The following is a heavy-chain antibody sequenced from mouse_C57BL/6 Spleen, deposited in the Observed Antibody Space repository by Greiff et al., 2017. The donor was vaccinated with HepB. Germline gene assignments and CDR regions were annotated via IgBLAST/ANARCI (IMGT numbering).Heavy chain of an antibody. J-gene: IGHJ3*01. CDR1: GYSFTGYY. Sequence: EVKLQESGPELVKPGASVKISCKASGYSFTGYYMNWVKQSPEKSLEWIGESNPSTGGTTYNQKFKAKATLTVDKSSSTAYMQLKSLTSEDSAVYYCARHGYALAYWGQGTLVTVSA. V-gene: IGHV1-42*01. CDR2: SNPSTGGT. D-gene: IGHD2-2*01. CDR3: ARHGYALAY.